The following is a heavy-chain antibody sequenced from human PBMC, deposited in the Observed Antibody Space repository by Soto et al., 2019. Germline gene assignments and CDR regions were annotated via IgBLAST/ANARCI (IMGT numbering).Heavy chain of an antibody. Sequence: GGFMRHCSRDSEFNCVDYAMTCVLQAPGKGLEWVSAISGGGGTAYYADSVKGRFTISRDNSKFSLSLQMNNLRGEDTAVYYCAKVGYHYICGSNRGPDPLHIWVQGTMVTVSS. CDR3: AKVGYHYICGSNRGPDPLHI. D-gene: IGHD3-16*02. J-gene: IGHJ3*02. CDR2: ISGGGGTA. CDR1: EFNCVDYA. V-gene: IGHV3-23*01.